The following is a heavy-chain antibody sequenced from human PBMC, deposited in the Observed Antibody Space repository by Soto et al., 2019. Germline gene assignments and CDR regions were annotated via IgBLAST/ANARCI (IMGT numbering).Heavy chain of an antibody. J-gene: IGHJ6*03. V-gene: IGHV3-48*01. CDR2: ISTSSSTI. Sequence: GGSLRLSCAASGFTFSSYSMNWVRQAPGKGLEWVSYISTSSSTIYYADSMKGRFTISRDNAKNSLYLQMNSLRAEDTAVNYCAREAHYYGSGSSFYYYYYYMDVWGKGTTVTVSS. CDR1: GFTFSSYS. D-gene: IGHD3-10*01. CDR3: AREAHYYGSGSSFYYYYYYMDV.